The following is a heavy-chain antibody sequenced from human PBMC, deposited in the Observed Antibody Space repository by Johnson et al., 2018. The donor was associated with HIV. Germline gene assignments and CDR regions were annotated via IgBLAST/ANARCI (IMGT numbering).Heavy chain of an antibody. J-gene: IGHJ3*02. V-gene: IGHV3-33*03. Sequence: HVQLVESGGGVVQPGRSLRLSCAASGFTFSSYGVHWVRKAPGKGLEWVAVISYDGSNKYYADSVKGRFTISRDNAKSTLFLQMNSLRAEDTAVYYCTKTGPYSSSGYVAFDIWGQGTMVTVSS. CDR3: TKTGPYSSSGYVAFDI. D-gene: IGHD6-13*01. CDR2: ISYDGSNK. CDR1: GFTFSSYG.